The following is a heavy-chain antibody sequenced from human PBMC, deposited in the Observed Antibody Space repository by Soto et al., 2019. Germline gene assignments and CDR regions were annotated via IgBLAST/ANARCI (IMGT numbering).Heavy chain of an antibody. Sequence: QVQLQESGPGLVKPSETLSLTCTVSGGSISGYYWSWIRQPPGKGLEWIGYIYYSGSTNYNPSLKSRVTISVDTSKNQFSLKLSSVTAADTAVYYCARGGQKVRGVKPNNWFDPWGQGTLVTVSS. CDR2: IYYSGST. V-gene: IGHV4-59*01. D-gene: IGHD3-10*01. CDR1: GGSISGYY. J-gene: IGHJ5*02. CDR3: ARGGQKVRGVKPNNWFDP.